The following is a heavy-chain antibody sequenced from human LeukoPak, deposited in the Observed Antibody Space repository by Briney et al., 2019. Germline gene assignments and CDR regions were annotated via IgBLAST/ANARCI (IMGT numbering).Heavy chain of an antibody. CDR3: ARAPSASGSFGWFDP. V-gene: IGHV4-31*03. CDR1: GGSFSSHGYY. J-gene: IGHJ5*02. CDR2: VSNAGTT. D-gene: IGHD3-10*01. Sequence: SETLSLTCTVSGGSFSSHGYYWNWFRQHPGKGLEWIGYVSNAGTTNYNPSLRSRVTISADTSEKQFSLKMSSVTAADTAVYYCARAPSASGSFGWFDPWGQGVLVTVSS.